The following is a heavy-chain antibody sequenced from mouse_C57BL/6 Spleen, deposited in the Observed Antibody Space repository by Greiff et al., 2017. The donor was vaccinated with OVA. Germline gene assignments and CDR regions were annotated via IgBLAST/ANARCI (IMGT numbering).Heavy chain of an antibody. CDR1: GFSLTSYG. J-gene: IGHJ3*01. CDR2: IWSGGST. D-gene: IGHD4-1*01. CDR3: ARKGLGGAAWFAY. V-gene: IGHV2-2*01. Sequence: QVQLKESGPGLVQPSQSLSITCTVSGFSLTSYGVHWVRQSPGKGLEWLGVIWSGGSTDYNAAVISRLSISKDNSKSQVFFKMNSLQADDTAIYYCARKGLGGAAWFAYWGQGTLVTVSA.